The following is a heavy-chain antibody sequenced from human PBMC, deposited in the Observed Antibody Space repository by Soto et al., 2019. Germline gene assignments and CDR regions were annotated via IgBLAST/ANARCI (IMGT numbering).Heavy chain of an antibody. V-gene: IGHV1-8*01. CDR3: TSERAVAGFDY. D-gene: IGHD6-19*01. J-gene: IGHJ4*02. CDR1: GYTFTSYD. CDR2: MNHNSGNT. Sequence: QVQLVQSGAEVKKPGASVKVSCKASGYTFTSYDINWVRQATGQGLEWMGWMNHNSGNTGYAQKIQGRVTMTRNTSISTANMELSSLRSKDTAVYYCTSERAVAGFDYWGQGTLVTVSS.